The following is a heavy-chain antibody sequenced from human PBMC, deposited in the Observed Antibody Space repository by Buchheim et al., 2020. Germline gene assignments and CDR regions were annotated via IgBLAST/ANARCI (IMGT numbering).Heavy chain of an antibody. CDR1: GGSISSSSYY. CDR3: ARQGKGASDLCDY. J-gene: IGHJ4*02. CDR2: IYFSGST. Sequence: QLQLQESGPGLVKPSETLSLTCTVSGGSISSSSYYWGWIRQPPGKGLEWMGSIYFSGSTYYNPPLKSRVTTSEHTPKNQFSLKLSSVTAADTAVYYCARQGKGASDLCDYWGQGTL. V-gene: IGHV4-39*01.